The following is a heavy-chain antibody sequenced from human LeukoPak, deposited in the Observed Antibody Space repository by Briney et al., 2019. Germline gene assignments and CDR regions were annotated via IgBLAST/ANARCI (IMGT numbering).Heavy chain of an antibody. V-gene: IGHV4-61*02. Sequence: PSQTLSLTCTVSGGSISSGSYYWSWIRQPAGKGLEWIGRIYTSGSTNYNPSLKSRVTISVDTSKNQFSLKLSSVTAADTAVYYCARVRLSGVIDYWGQGTLVTVSS. J-gene: IGHJ4*02. CDR1: GGSISSGSYY. D-gene: IGHD2-15*01. CDR2: IYTSGST. CDR3: ARVRLSGVIDY.